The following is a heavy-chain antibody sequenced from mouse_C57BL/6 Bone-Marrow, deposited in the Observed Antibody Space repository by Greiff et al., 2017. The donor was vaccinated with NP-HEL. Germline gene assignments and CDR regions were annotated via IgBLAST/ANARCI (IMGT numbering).Heavy chain of an antibody. V-gene: IGHV1-64*01. Sequence: QVQLQQPGAELVKPGASVQLSCKASGYTFTSYWMHWVKQRPGQGLEWIGMIHPNSGSTNYNAKFKSKATLTVDKSSSTAYMQLSSLTSEDSAVYYCAREITTVVGYAMDYWGQGTSVTVSS. CDR1: GYTFTSYW. D-gene: IGHD1-1*01. CDR2: IHPNSGST. J-gene: IGHJ4*01. CDR3: AREITTVVGYAMDY.